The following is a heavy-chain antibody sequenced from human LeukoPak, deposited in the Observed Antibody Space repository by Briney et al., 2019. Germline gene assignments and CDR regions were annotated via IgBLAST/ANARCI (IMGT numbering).Heavy chain of an antibody. V-gene: IGHV3-15*01. CDR3: TTGNGGY. J-gene: IGHJ4*02. D-gene: IGHD1-1*01. Sequence: GGSLRLSCVASGLTFSDAWMTWVRQAPGKGLEWVGRIKSKASGGATQYAAFVNGRLIISRDDSKNTLYLQLNSLKTEDTAVYYCTTGNGGYWGPGTLVTVSS. CDR2: IKSKASGGAT. CDR1: GLTFSDAW.